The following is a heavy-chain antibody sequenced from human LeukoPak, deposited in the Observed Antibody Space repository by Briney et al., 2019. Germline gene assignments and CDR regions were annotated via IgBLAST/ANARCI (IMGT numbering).Heavy chain of an antibody. Sequence: SETLSLTCTVSGGSISSSSYYWGWIRQPPGKGLEWIGSIYYSGSTYYNPSLKSRVTISVDTSKNQFSLKLSSVTAADTAVYYCARRKNTHQKDAFDIWGQGTMVTVSS. V-gene: IGHV4-39*07. CDR2: IYYSGST. J-gene: IGHJ3*02. CDR3: ARRKNTHQKDAFDI. CDR1: GGSISSSSYY. D-gene: IGHD2/OR15-2a*01.